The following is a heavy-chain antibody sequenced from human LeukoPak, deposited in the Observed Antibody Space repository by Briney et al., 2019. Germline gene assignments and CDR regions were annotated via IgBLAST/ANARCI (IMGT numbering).Heavy chain of an antibody. CDR3: ARAPAPIKYNLDY. Sequence: ASVKVSCKASGGTFSTYAISWVRQAPGQGLEWMGWISPNSGATSCAQRFQGRVTMTLHSSISTAYMELSSLNSDDTAVYYCARAPAPIKYNLDYWGQGTLVTVSS. CDR2: ISPNSGAT. D-gene: IGHD1-14*01. CDR1: GGTFSTYA. J-gene: IGHJ4*02. V-gene: IGHV1-2*02.